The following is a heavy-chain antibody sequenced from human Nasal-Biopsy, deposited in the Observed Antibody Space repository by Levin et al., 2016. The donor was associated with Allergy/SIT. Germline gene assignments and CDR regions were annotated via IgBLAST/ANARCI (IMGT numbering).Heavy chain of an antibody. D-gene: IGHD3-16*01. CDR2: ISGSGAGT. CDR1: GFTFDNFA. V-gene: IGHV3-23*01. CDR3: AKEQRARGGYFDF. Sequence: GSLRLSCEASGFTFDNFALIWVRQVPGKGPQWVSGISGSGAGTYYADSVKGRFTISRDNSRDTVYLQMISLRVEDTAIYYCAKEQRARGGYFDFWGQGTSVTVSS. J-gene: IGHJ4*02.